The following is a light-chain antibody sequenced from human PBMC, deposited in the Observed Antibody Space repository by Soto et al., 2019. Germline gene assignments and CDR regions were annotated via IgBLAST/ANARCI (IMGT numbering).Light chain of an antibody. CDR1: SSDVGNYNL. CDR2: EVT. V-gene: IGLV2-23*02. Sequence: QSALTQPASVSGSPGQSIPLSCTGTSSDVGNYNLVSWYQQSPGKAPKLMIYEVTKRPSGVSNRFSGSKSGNTASLTISGLQAEDEADYYCYSYAGSRTFYVFGSGTKVTVL. CDR3: YSYAGSRTFYV. J-gene: IGLJ1*01.